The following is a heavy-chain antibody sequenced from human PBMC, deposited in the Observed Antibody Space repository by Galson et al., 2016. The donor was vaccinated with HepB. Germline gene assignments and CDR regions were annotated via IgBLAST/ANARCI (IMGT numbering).Heavy chain of an antibody. CDR3: AAREGGFDV. V-gene: IGHV3-9*01. J-gene: IGHJ3*01. Sequence: SLRLSCAASGFTFDAYAMHWVRQAPGNGLEWVSGISWNSGNTGYADSVKGRFTISRDNAKYSLYLQMTTLRVGDTAVYFCAAREGGFDVWGQGVMGTVSS. D-gene: IGHD2-15*01. CDR1: GFTFDAYA. CDR2: ISWNSGNT.